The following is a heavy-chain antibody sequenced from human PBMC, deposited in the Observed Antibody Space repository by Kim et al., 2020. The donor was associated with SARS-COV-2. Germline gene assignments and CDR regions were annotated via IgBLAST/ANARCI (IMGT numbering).Heavy chain of an antibody. J-gene: IGHJ5*02. CDR3: AREGTTGTTEPWGFGWFDP. CDR2: ISSSSSYI. Sequence: GGSLRLSCAASGFTFSSYSMNWVRQAPGKGLEWVSSISSSSSYIYYADSVKGRFTISRDNAKNSLYLQMNSLRAEDTAVYYCAREGTTGTTEPWGFGWFDPWGQGTLVTVSS. D-gene: IGHD1-1*01. V-gene: IGHV3-21*01. CDR1: GFTFSSYS.